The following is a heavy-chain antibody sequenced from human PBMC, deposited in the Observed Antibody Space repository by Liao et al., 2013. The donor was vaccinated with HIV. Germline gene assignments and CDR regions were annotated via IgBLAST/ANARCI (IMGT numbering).Heavy chain of an antibody. CDR3: ARYYDEEGAFDI. Sequence: QLQLQESGPGLVKPSETVVLTCTVSGDSISSSGFYWGWIRQPPGKGLEWIGNFYSSGSNIYNPSLKSRLTMSVDTPKNQFSLRLKFVTAADTAVYYCARYYDEEGAFDIWGQGTLATVSS. CDR1: GDSISSSGFY. CDR2: FYSSGSN. V-gene: IGHV4-39*07. J-gene: IGHJ4*02. D-gene: IGHD3-3*01.